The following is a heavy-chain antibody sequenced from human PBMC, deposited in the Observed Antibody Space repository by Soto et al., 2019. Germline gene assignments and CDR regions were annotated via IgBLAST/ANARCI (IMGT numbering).Heavy chain of an antibody. D-gene: IGHD3-22*01. CDR1: GGSISSGGHS. CDR2: IYHSGST. CDR3: ASLSAGYYYDSSGYYFDY. J-gene: IGHJ4*02. V-gene: IGHV4-30-2*01. Sequence: SETLSLTCAVSGGSISSGGHSWSWIRQPPGKGLEWIGYIYHSGSTYYNPSLKSRVTIAVDRSKNQFSLKLSSVTAADTAVYYCASLSAGYYYDSSGYYFDYWGQGTLVTVSS.